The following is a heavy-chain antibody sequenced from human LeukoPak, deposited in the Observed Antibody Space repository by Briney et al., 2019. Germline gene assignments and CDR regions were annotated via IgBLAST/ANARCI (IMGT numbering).Heavy chain of an antibody. CDR2: IIPIFGTA. Sequence: GASVKVSCKASGYTFTTYAMHWVRQAPGQGLEWMGGIIPIFGTANYAQKFQGRVTITADESTSTAYMELSSLRSEDTAVYYCARGLVDTAMVIRNWGQGTLVTVSS. CDR3: ARGLVDTAMVIRN. J-gene: IGHJ4*02. V-gene: IGHV1-69*13. D-gene: IGHD5-18*01. CDR1: GYTFTTYA.